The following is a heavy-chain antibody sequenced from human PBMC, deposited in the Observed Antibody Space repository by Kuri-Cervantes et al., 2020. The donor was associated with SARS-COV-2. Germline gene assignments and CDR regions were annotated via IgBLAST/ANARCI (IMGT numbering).Heavy chain of an antibody. D-gene: IGHD3-22*01. CDR2: TYYNSKWYN. J-gene: IGHJ4*02. Sequence: SETLSPTCAISGDSVSSNSAAWNWTRQSPSRGLEWLGRTYYNSKWYNDYAVSVKSRIIVNPDTSKNQFSLQLNSVTPEDTAVYYCARWSYDSSTNYGLFDYWGQGTLVTVSS. CDR3: ARWSYDSSTNYGLFDY. V-gene: IGHV6-1*01. CDR1: GDSVSSNSAA.